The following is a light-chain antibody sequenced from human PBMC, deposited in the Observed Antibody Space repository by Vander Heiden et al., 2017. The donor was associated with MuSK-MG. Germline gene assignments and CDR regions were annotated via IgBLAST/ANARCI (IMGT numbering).Light chain of an antibody. Sequence: AIRMTQSPSSFSASTGDRVTITCRASQAISNYLAWYQQKPGKAPQLLIYAASTLQSAVPSRFSGSGSGTDFTLTISCLQSEDFATYYCQQYDSYPRTFGPGTKVDIK. CDR1: QAISNY. CDR2: AAS. V-gene: IGKV1-8*01. J-gene: IGKJ3*01. CDR3: QQYDSYPRT.